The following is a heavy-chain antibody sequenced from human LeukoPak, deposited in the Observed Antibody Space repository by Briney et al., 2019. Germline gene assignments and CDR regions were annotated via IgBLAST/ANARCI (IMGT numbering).Heavy chain of an antibody. CDR1: GGSISSDY. V-gene: IGHV4-4*07. D-gene: IGHD4-17*01. Sequence: ASETLSLTCTVSGGSISSDYWSWIRQPAGKGLEWIGRIYGSGSTIYNASLKSRVTMSADTSKNQFSLKLSSVTAADTAVYYCARLWVTTHRYYYSYMDVWGKGTTVTVSS. CDR3: ARLWVTTHRYYYSYMDV. CDR2: IYGSGST. J-gene: IGHJ6*03.